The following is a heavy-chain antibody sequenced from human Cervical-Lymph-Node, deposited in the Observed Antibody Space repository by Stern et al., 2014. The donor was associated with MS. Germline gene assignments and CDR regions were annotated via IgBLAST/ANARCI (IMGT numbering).Heavy chain of an antibody. CDR2: ISWNSDKI. D-gene: IGHD6-13*01. J-gene: IGHJ4*02. Sequence: EVQLLESGGGLVQPGRSLRLSCAASGVNFDDYGMHWVRQAPGKGLEWVSGISWNSDKIVYAESVKVRFTISRDNAKDSLYLQMDSLRVEDTALYYCAKDRTSSSWGVDYWGQGTLVTVSS. CDR1: GVNFDDYG. V-gene: IGHV3-9*01. CDR3: AKDRTSSSWGVDY.